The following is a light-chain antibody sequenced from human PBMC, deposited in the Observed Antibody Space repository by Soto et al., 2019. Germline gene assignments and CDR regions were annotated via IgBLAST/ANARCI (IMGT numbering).Light chain of an antibody. V-gene: IGKV3-15*01. CDR2: GAS. Sequence: EIGMTQSASTLSVSPGERATLSCRASHSVSSNLAWYQQKPGQAPRLLIYGASTRATGIPARFSGSGSGTEFTLTISSLQSEDFAVYYCQQYNNWPPYTFGQGTRLEIK. CDR3: QQYNNWPPYT. J-gene: IGKJ5*01. CDR1: HSVSSN.